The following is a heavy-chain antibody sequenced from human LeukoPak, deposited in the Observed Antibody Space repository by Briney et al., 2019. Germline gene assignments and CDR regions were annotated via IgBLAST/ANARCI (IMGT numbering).Heavy chain of an antibody. D-gene: IGHD3-10*01. J-gene: IGHJ4*02. V-gene: IGHV3-64*01. Sequence: PGGSLRLSCAASGFTFSSYAMHWVRQAPGKGPEYVSAISSNGGSTYYANSVKGRFTISRDNSKNTLYLQMGSLRAEDMAVYYCARAPYYYGSGVDHWGQGTLVTVSS. CDR1: GFTFSSYA. CDR3: ARAPYYYGSGVDH. CDR2: ISSNGGST.